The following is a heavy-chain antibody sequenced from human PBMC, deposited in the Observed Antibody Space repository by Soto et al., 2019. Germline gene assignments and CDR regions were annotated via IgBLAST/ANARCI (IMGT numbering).Heavy chain of an antibody. Sequence: VGSLRLSCAGSGFTFSTFDIHWVRQAPGKGLEWVSGIGTLSDTFYAAAVQGRFTISRQNAKNSVYLQMNSLRAGDTAFYYCARGRSFSYDSTPPPMFDPWGQGTLVTVSS. CDR2: IGTLSDT. D-gene: IGHD3-10*01. CDR1: GFTFSTFD. CDR3: ARGRSFSYDSTPPPMFDP. V-gene: IGHV3-13*01. J-gene: IGHJ5*02.